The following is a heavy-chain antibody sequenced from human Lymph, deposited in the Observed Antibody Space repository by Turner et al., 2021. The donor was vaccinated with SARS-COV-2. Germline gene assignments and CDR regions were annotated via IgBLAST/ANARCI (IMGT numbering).Heavy chain of an antibody. CDR1: GFTFSYYW. CDR3: ARMGSSSWYFDY. Sequence: EVQLVESGGGLVQPGGSLRLSCAASGFTFSYYWMSWVRQGPGKGLEWVANVKQDGSEKYYVDSGKGRFTISRDNAKNSLFLQMNSLRAEDTAVYYCARMGSSSWYFDYWGQGTLVTVSS. J-gene: IGHJ4*02. CDR2: VKQDGSEK. V-gene: IGHV3-7*01. D-gene: IGHD1-26*01.